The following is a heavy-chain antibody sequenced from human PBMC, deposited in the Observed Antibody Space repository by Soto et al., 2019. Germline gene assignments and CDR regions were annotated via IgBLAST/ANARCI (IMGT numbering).Heavy chain of an antibody. J-gene: IGHJ4*02. D-gene: IGHD2-21*01. CDR2: ISGSGVST. V-gene: IGHV3-23*01. CDR3: GKRVVVSAVFDS. CDR1: GFTFSSYA. Sequence: GGSLRLSCAASGFTFSSYAMSWVRQAPGKGLEWVSAISGSGVSTYYADSVKGRFTISRDNSKNTLYLQMNSLRAEDTAVYYCGKRVVVSAVFDSWGKGALVTVPS.